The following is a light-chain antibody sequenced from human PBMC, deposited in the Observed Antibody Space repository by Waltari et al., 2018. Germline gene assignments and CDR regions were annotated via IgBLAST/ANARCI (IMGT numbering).Light chain of an antibody. J-gene: IGLJ2*01. Sequence: QSALTQPPSASGSPGQSVTISCTGTSSDVGGYNYVSWYQHHPGKAPKLIIYEVSKRPSGVPDRFSGSKSGNPASLTVSGLQTEDEADYYCSSYAGNHVVFGGGTKLTVL. CDR1: SSDVGGYNY. V-gene: IGLV2-8*01. CDR2: EVS. CDR3: SSYAGNHVV.